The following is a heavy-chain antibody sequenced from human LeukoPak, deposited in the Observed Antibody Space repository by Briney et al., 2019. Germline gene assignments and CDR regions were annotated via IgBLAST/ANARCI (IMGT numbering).Heavy chain of an antibody. CDR2: MNPNSGNT. D-gene: IGHD7-27*01. Sequence: GASVKVSCKASGYTFTSYGISWVRQAPGQGLEWMGWMNPNSGNTGYAQKFQGRVTMTRNTSISTAYMELSSLRSEDTAVYYCARANWGPPLYYYYYYMDVWGKGTTVTVSS. V-gene: IGHV1-8*02. CDR1: GYTFTSYG. J-gene: IGHJ6*03. CDR3: ARANWGPPLYYYYYYMDV.